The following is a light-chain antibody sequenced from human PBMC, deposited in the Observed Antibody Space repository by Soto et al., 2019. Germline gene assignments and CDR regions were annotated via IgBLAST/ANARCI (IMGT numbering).Light chain of an antibody. Sequence: EIELTQAPGTLSLSPGERATLSCTASQSLRSNFLAWYQQKPGQAPRLLIYDASSRAAGIPDRFSGSGSGTDVTLTITRLEPEDVAVYHGQQYDGSPRTFGQGTKVDIK. CDR3: QQYDGSPRT. CDR2: DAS. V-gene: IGKV3-20*01. CDR1: QSLRSNF. J-gene: IGKJ1*01.